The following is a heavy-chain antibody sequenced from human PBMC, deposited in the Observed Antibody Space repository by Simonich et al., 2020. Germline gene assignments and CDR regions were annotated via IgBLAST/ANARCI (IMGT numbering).Heavy chain of an antibody. CDR3: ARDQGGRAAAATDY. Sequence: QVQLVQSGAEVKKPGASVKVSCTASGYTFTSYGISWVRQAPGQGLEWMGWLSADTGNTNYAQKLQGRVTMTTDTSTSTAYMELRSLRSDDTAVYYCARDQGGRAAAATDYWGQGTLVTVSS. V-gene: IGHV1-18*01. CDR2: LSADTGNT. CDR1: GYTFTSYG. J-gene: IGHJ4*02. D-gene: IGHD6-13*01.